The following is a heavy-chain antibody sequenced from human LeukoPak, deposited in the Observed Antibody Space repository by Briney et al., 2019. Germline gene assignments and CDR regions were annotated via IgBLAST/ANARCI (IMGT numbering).Heavy chain of an antibody. Sequence: PGGSLRLSCAASGFTFSSYSMNWVRQAPGKGLEWVSVIYSGGSTYYADSVKGRFTISRDNSKNTLYLQMNSLRPEDTAVYYCARDKSAGGGYERGVVDYWGQGTLVTVSS. CDR3: ARDKSAGGGYERGVVDY. D-gene: IGHD5-12*01. V-gene: IGHV3-66*02. CDR2: IYSGGST. J-gene: IGHJ4*02. CDR1: GFTFSSYS.